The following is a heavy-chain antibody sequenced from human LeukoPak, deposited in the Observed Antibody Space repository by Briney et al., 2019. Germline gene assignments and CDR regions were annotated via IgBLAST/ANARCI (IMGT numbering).Heavy chain of an antibody. CDR2: TYYRSKWYN. V-gene: IGHV6-1*01. D-gene: IGHD2-2*01. CDR1: GDIVSSNSAA. CDR3: ARDSCSSTSCFPLDWFDP. Sequence: SQTLSLTCAISGDIVSSNSAAWNWIRQSPSRGLEWLGRTYYRSKWYNDYAVSVKSRITINPDTSKNQFSLQLNSVTPEDTAVYYCARDSCSSTSCFPLDWFDPWGQGTLVTVSS. J-gene: IGHJ5*02.